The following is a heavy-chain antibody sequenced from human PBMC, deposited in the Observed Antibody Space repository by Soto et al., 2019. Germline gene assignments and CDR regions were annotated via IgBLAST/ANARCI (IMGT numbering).Heavy chain of an antibody. Sequence: QVQLVESGGGVVQPGRSLTLSCAASEFTFSSYGIHWVRQAPGKGLEWVAVISYDGSKKQYADSVKGRFTISRDNCKNTLHLQMNSLRAEDTAVYYCAKDTYYHDTTGYYVFDYWGQGTLVTVSS. J-gene: IGHJ4*02. CDR1: EFTFSSYG. D-gene: IGHD3-22*01. V-gene: IGHV3-30*18. CDR2: ISYDGSKK. CDR3: AKDTYYHDTTGYYVFDY.